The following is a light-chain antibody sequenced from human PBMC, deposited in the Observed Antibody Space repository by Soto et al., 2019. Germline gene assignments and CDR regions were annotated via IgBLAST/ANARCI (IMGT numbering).Light chain of an antibody. V-gene: IGKV3-15*01. Sequence: VMTQAPATLSVSPGERATLSCRASQSVSIDLAWYQQKPGQAPRLLIYGASTRATDIPATFTGSGSGTEFTLTISSLQSEDIAVYYCQQYNKWPQTFGQGTKVDI. CDR2: GAS. J-gene: IGKJ1*01. CDR1: QSVSID. CDR3: QQYNKWPQT.